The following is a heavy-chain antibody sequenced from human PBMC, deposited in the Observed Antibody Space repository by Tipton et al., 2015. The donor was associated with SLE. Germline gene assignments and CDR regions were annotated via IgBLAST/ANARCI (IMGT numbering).Heavy chain of an antibody. Sequence: TLSLTCTVSGGSLSNYYWNWIRQPPGRGLEWIGCIYHSGSTSYSPSLESRVTISVDTSKNQFSLKMTSVTAADTAVYYCARGSGTYYSYYYMDVWGQGTTVTVSS. J-gene: IGHJ6*03. CDR2: IYHSGST. CDR3: ARGSGTYYSYYYMDV. V-gene: IGHV4-59*01. D-gene: IGHD1-26*01. CDR1: GGSLSNYY.